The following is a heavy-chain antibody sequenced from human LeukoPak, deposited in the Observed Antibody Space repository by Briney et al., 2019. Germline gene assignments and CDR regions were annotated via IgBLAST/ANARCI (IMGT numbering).Heavy chain of an antibody. Sequence: GGSLRLSCAASGFRFTDYTMNWVHQAPGKGLEWVSSVSFSSTYIYYADSVKGRFTVSRDNAKNSLYLQMNSLGDGDTAVYYCARQRLGYYLDSWGQGTLVTVSS. D-gene: IGHD5-24*01. V-gene: IGHV3-21*01. CDR3: ARQRLGYYLDS. J-gene: IGHJ4*02. CDR2: VSFSSTYI. CDR1: GFRFTDYT.